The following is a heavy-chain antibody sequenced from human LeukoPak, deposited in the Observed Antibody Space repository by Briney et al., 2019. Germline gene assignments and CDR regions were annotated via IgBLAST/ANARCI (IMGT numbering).Heavy chain of an antibody. J-gene: IGHJ4*02. CDR3: ARETEMATNDY. CDR2: IYYSGST. D-gene: IGHD5-24*01. CDR1: GGSVSSGSYY. V-gene: IGHV4-61*01. Sequence: SETLSLTCTVSGGSVSSGSYYWSWIRQPPGKGLEWIGYIYYSGSTNYNPSLKSRVTISVDTSKNQFSLKLSSVTAADTAVYYCARETEMATNDYWGQGTLVTVSS.